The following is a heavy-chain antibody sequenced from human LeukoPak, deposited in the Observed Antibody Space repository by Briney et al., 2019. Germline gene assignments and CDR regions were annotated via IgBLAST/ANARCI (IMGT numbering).Heavy chain of an antibody. CDR2: INHTGST. Sequence: SETLSLTCAVYGGSFSSYYWSWIRQPPGKGLEWIGEINHTGSTKYNPSLKSRVSISVDTSKNQFSLRLTSVTAADTAVYYCARDYGGDYGYYFDYWGQGTLVTVSS. J-gene: IGHJ4*02. D-gene: IGHD4-17*01. CDR3: ARDYGGDYGYYFDY. CDR1: GGSFSSYY. V-gene: IGHV4-34*01.